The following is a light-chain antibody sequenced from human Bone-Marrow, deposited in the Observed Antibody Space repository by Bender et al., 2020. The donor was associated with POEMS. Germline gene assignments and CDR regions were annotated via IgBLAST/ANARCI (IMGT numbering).Light chain of an antibody. CDR3: QTWDSTTAI. CDR2: INN. V-gene: IGLV1-44*01. CDR1: SSNIGTNP. J-gene: IGLJ2*01. Sequence: QSVLTQPPSASGTPGQRVTISCSGSSSNIGTNPVNWYQQLPGTAPKLLIYINNQRPSGVPDRFSGSKSGTSASLAISGTQAMDEADYYCQTWDSTTAIFGGGTKFSVL.